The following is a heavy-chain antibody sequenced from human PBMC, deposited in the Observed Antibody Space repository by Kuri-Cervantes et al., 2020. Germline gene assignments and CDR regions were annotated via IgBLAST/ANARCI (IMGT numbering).Heavy chain of an antibody. D-gene: IGHD4-17*01. CDR1: GFTFSSYA. V-gene: IGHV3-7*01. CDR3: ARSNDYGDSFDY. CDR2: IKQDGSEK. J-gene: IGHJ4*02. Sequence: GESLKISCAASGFTFSSYAMSWVRQAPGKGLEWVANIKQDGSEKYYVDSVKGRFTISRDNAKNSLYLQMNSLRAEDTAVYYCARSNDYGDSFDYWGQGTLVTVSS.